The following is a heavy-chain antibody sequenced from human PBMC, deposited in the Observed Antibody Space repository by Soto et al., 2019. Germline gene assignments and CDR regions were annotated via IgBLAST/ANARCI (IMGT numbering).Heavy chain of an antibody. CDR1: GFSLSTNGEG. CDR3: GHSPRITMYDY. J-gene: IGHJ4*02. Sequence: QITLKESGPPLVKPTQTLTLTCTFSGFSLSTNGEGVGWIRQPPGKALEWLALIYWDDDKRYSPSLKSRLTVTKDTFKIRVVLTMTNMDPVDTATYYCGHSPRITMYDYWGQGTLVTVSS. V-gene: IGHV2-5*02. D-gene: IGHD3-10*02. CDR2: IYWDDDK.